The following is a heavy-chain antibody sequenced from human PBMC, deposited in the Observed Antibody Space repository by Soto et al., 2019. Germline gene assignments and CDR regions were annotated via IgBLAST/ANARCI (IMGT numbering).Heavy chain of an antibody. CDR2: ISGSGGST. CDR3: AKDRFRSEMATNTPRPFLDY. Sequence: HPGGSLRLSCAASGFTFSSYAMSWVRQAPGKGLEWVSAISGSGGSTYYADSVKGRFTISRDNSKNTLYLQMNSLRAEDTAVYYCAKDRFRSEMATNTPRPFLDYWGQGTLVTVSS. D-gene: IGHD5-12*01. CDR1: GFTFSSYA. J-gene: IGHJ4*02. V-gene: IGHV3-23*01.